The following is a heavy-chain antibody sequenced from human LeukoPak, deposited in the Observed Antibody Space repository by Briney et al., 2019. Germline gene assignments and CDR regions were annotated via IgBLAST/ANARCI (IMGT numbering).Heavy chain of an antibody. J-gene: IGHJ4*02. D-gene: IGHD2-8*01. CDR2: ISSSSSYI. V-gene: IGHV3-21*01. Sequence: GGSLRLSCAASGFTFSSYAMSWVRQAPRKGLEWVSSISSSSSYIYYADSVKGRFTISRDNAKNSLYLQMNSLRAEDTAVYYCARDWANGYWGQGTLVTVSS. CDR3: ARDWANGY. CDR1: GFTFSSYA.